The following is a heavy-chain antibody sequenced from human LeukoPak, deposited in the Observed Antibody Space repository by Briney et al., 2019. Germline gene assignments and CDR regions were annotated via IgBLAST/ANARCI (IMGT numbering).Heavy chain of an antibody. Sequence: ASVKVSCKASGGTFSSYAISWVRQAPGQGLEWMGWINPNSGGTNYAQKFQGRVTMTRDTSISTAYMELSRLRSDDTAVYYCAIVLRELLQTGNPRPMDVWGQGTTVTVSS. CDR3: AIVLRELLQTGNPRPMDV. J-gene: IGHJ6*02. CDR1: GGTFSSYA. V-gene: IGHV1-2*02. CDR2: INPNSGGT. D-gene: IGHD1-26*01.